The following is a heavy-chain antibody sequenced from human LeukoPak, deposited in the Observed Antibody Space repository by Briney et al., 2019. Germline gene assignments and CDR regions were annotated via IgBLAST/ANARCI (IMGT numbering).Heavy chain of an antibody. J-gene: IGHJ4*02. CDR3: ARDRSAFSGYDFFDY. CDR1: GFTFSSYE. Sequence: TGGSLRLSCAASGFTFSSYEMNWVRLAPGKGLEWVSYISSSGSTIYYADSVKGRFTISRDNAKNSLYLQMNSLRAEDTAVYYCARDRSAFSGYDFFDYWGQGTLVTVSS. D-gene: IGHD5-12*01. CDR2: ISSSGSTI. V-gene: IGHV3-48*03.